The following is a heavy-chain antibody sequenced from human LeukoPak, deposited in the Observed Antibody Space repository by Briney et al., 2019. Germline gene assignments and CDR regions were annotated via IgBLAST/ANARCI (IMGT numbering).Heavy chain of an antibody. V-gene: IGHV4-34*01. Sequence: YPSETLSLTCTVSGGSIGSYYWSWIRQPPGKGLEWIGEINHSGSTNYNPSLKSRVTISVDTSKNQFSLKLSSVTAADTAVYYCATKLYNWFDPWGQGTLVTVSS. J-gene: IGHJ5*02. D-gene: IGHD2-2*02. CDR2: INHSGST. CDR3: ATKLYNWFDP. CDR1: GGSIGSYY.